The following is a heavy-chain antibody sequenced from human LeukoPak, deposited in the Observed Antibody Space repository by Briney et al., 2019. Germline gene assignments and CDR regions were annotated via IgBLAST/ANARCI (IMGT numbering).Heavy chain of an antibody. V-gene: IGHV3-7*05. CDR1: GFTFSYYW. CDR2: IKGDGSEK. J-gene: IGHJ4*02. Sequence: GGSLRLSCAASGFTFSYYWMNWVRQAPGKGLEWVASIKGDGSEKYYVDSVKGRFTISRDNAKNSLYLQMNSLRAEDTAVFYCARGLSSPGLDHWGLGTLVTVPS. D-gene: IGHD6-6*01. CDR3: ARGLSSPGLDH.